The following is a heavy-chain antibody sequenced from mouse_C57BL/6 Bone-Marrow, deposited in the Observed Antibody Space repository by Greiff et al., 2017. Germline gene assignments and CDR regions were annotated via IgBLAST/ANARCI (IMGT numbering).Heavy chain of an antibody. Sequence: VQLQQSGAELVRPGTSVKLSCKASGYTFTSYWMHWVKQRPGQGLEWIGVIDPSDSYTNYNQKFKGKATLTVDTSSSTAYMQLSSLTSEDSAVYYCARRGGNYNFDYWGQGTTLTVSS. D-gene: IGHD2-1*01. J-gene: IGHJ2*01. V-gene: IGHV1-59*01. CDR3: ARRGGNYNFDY. CDR2: IDPSDSYT. CDR1: GYTFTSYW.